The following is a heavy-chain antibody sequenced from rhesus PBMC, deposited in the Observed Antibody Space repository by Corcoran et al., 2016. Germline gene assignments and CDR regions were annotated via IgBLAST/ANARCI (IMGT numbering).Heavy chain of an antibody. CDR2: IGGSSGST. V-gene: IGHV4-127*01. Sequence: QVQLQESGPGLVKPSETLSLTCAVSGYSISSGYGWSWIRQPPGKGLEWIGYIGGSSGSTNYNPSLKSRVNMSKDTSKNQFSLKLGSVTAADTAVYYCARDSRQRLVRTGLDSWGQGVVVTVSS. D-gene: IGHD6S26*01. CDR1: GYSISSGYG. CDR3: ARDSRQRLVRTGLDS. J-gene: IGHJ6*01.